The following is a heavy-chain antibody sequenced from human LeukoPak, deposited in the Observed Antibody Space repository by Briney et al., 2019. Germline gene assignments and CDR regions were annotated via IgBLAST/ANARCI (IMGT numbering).Heavy chain of an antibody. Sequence: HPGGSLRLSCAASGFTFDDYAMHWVRQAPGKGLEWVSGISWNSGSIGYADSVKGRFTISRDNAKNSLYLQMNTLRAEDMALYYCTKDRLYSSSSGGAFDIWGQGTMVTVSS. D-gene: IGHD6-6*01. CDR2: ISWNSGSI. CDR1: GFTFDDYA. CDR3: TKDRLYSSSSGGAFDI. J-gene: IGHJ3*02. V-gene: IGHV3-9*03.